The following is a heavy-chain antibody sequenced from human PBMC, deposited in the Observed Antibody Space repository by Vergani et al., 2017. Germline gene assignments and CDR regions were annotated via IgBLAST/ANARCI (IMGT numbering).Heavy chain of an antibody. V-gene: IGHV1-2*02. CDR1: GYTFTGYY. Sequence: QVQLVQSGAEVKKPGASVKVSCKASGYTFTGYYMHWVRQAPGQGLEWMGWINPNSGGTNDAQKVQGRVTMTRDTSTSTAYMELSRLRSNDTAVYYCTRSGPLMRGPYYYGSGIYYPFDYWGQGTLVTVSP. CDR3: TRSGPLMRGPYYYGSGIYYPFDY. J-gene: IGHJ4*02. CDR2: INPNSGGT. D-gene: IGHD3-10*01.